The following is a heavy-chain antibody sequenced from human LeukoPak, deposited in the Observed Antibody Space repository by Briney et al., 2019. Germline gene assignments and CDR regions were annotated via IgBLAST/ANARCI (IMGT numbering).Heavy chain of an antibody. J-gene: IGHJ3*02. D-gene: IGHD6-13*01. V-gene: IGHV4-38-2*02. CDR1: GYSISSDYY. CDR3: ARAPNFTYGGIAAAEYAFDI. CDR2: IYHTGTT. Sequence: KPSETLSLTCTVSGYSISSDYYWGWIRQPPGKGLEWVGSIYHTGTTYYNPSLKSRVTISVDTSKNQFSLQLNSVTPEDTAVYYCARAPNFTYGGIAAAEYAFDIWGQGTMVTVSS.